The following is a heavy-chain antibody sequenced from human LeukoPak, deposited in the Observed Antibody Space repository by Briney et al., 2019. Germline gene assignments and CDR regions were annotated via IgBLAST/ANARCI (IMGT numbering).Heavy chain of an antibody. J-gene: IGHJ4*02. V-gene: IGHV3-23*01. Sequence: GGSLRLSCAASGFTFSSYAMSWVRQAPGKGLEWVSGISGSGASTYYADSVKGRFTISRDNSKNTLYLQMNSLRAEDTAVYYCAKTAIFGVVEELDYWGQGTLVTVSS. CDR1: GFTFSSYA. D-gene: IGHD3-3*01. CDR2: ISGSGAST. CDR3: AKTAIFGVVEELDY.